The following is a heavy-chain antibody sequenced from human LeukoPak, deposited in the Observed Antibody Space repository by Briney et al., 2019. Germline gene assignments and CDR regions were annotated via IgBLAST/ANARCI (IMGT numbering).Heavy chain of an antibody. CDR3: ARDGMITFGGVIVIPLYNWFDP. Sequence: SVKVSCKASGGTFSSYAISWVRQAPGQGLEWMGGIIPIFGTANYAQKFQGRVTITADESTSTAYMELSSLRSEDTAVYYCARDGMITFGGVIVIPLYNWFDPWGQGTLVTVSS. D-gene: IGHD3-16*02. CDR2: IIPIFGTA. V-gene: IGHV1-69*13. CDR1: GGTFSSYA. J-gene: IGHJ5*02.